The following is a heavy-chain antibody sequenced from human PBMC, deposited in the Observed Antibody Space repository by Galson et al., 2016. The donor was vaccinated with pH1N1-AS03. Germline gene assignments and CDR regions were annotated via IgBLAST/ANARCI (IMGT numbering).Heavy chain of an antibody. CDR1: GFSLTTGGVG. Sequence: ALVKPTQTLTLTCTISGFSLTTGGVGVAWVRQPPGKALEWLAHIYWNDNKLYRPSLKPRLTITKDTSKNQVDLSMTNMDPTDTDTYYCARRSWDPKEGFDYWGPGTLVTVSS. V-gene: IGHV2-5*01. CDR3: ARRSWDPKEGFDY. CDR2: IYWNDNK. D-gene: IGHD1-26*01. J-gene: IGHJ4*02.